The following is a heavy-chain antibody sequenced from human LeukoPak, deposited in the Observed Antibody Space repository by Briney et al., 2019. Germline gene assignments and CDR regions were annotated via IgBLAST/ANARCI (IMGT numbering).Heavy chain of an antibody. Sequence: GGSLRLSCAASGFTVSSNYMSWVRQAPGKGLEWVSAISGSGGSTYYADSVKGRFTISRDNSKNTLYLQMNSLRAEDTAVYYCAKRDYSNYLGSWGQGTLVTVSS. J-gene: IGHJ4*02. CDR1: GFTVSSNY. CDR2: ISGSGGST. D-gene: IGHD4-11*01. CDR3: AKRDYSNYLGS. V-gene: IGHV3-23*01.